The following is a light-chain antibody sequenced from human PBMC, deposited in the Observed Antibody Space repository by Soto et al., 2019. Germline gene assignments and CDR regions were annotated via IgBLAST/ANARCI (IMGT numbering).Light chain of an antibody. V-gene: IGKV3-20*01. CDR1: QSFSSN. CDR3: QQYGTSPIT. CDR2: GAS. Sequence: EIVMTQSASTLSLSAGERATLSCRASQSFSSNLAWYQQKHGQAPRPLIYGASNRATGIPERFSGSSYGTDFNLTISSLETEDFAVYYCQQYGTSPITFGQGTRLETK. J-gene: IGKJ5*01.